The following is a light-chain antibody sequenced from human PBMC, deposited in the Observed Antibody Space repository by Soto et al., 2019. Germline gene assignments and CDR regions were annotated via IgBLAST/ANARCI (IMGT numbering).Light chain of an antibody. CDR1: QNIRGNE. J-gene: IGKJ1*01. CDR3: QDYGTSAPWT. V-gene: IGKV3-20*01. CDR2: LGS. Sequence: EVVLTQSPGTLSLSPGERATLSCRASQNIRGNELAWYQQKPGQAPRLLIYLGSTRATGIPDRFSGRGSGTDFTLSVSRLEPEDFAVYYCQDYGTSAPWTFGQGTNVEIK.